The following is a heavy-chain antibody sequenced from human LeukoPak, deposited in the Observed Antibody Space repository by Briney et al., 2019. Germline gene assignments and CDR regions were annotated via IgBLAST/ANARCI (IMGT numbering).Heavy chain of an antibody. CDR3: TTVSVNDYGDYVVR. D-gene: IGHD4-17*01. V-gene: IGHV3-15*01. Sequence: PGGSPRLSCAASGFTFSNAWMSWDRQAPGKGMEWVGRIKSKTDGWTTDYAAPVKGRFTIARDDSKKTLYLQMNSLKTEDTAVYYCTTVSVNDYGDYVVRWGQGTLVTVSS. CDR1: GFTFSNAW. CDR2: IKSKTDGWTT. J-gene: IGHJ4*02.